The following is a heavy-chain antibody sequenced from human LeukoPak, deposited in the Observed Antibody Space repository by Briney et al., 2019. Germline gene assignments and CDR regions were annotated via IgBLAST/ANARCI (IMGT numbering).Heavy chain of an antibody. J-gene: IGHJ3*02. Sequence: GGSLRLSCAVSGFTFSSYSMNWVRQAPGKGLEGVSSISSSSSYIYYADSVKGRFTISRDNAKNSLYLQMNSLRAEDTAVYYCARAEVGITGTTDIWGQGTMVTVSS. D-gene: IGHD1-20*01. CDR2: ISSSSSYI. CDR1: GFTFSSYS. CDR3: ARAEVGITGTTDI. V-gene: IGHV3-21*01.